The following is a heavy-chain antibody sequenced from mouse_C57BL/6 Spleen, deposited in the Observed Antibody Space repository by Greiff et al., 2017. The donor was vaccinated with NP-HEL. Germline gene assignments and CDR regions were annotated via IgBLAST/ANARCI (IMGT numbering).Heavy chain of an antibody. D-gene: IGHD2-2*01. Sequence: VQLQQPGAELVRPGSSVKLSCKASGYTFTSYWMDWVKQRPGQGLEWIGNIYPSDSETHYNQKFKDKATLTVDKSSSTAYMQLSSLTSEDSAVYYCARYGYDGGFAYWGQGTLVTVSA. J-gene: IGHJ3*01. CDR1: GYTFTSYW. CDR2: IYPSDSET. CDR3: ARYGYDGGFAY. V-gene: IGHV1-61*01.